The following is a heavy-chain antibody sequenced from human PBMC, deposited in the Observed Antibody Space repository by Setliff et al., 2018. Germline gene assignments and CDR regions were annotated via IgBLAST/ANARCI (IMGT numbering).Heavy chain of an antibody. V-gene: IGHV4-61*10. D-gene: IGHD3-10*01. CDR2: INRRGST. Sequence: PSETLSLTCTVSGGSVNSGYDNWNWLRQPAGKGLEWIGHINRRGSTNFTPSLKSRVTISLDTSKNQFSLKLSSVTAADTAVYYCARDRTYYGSGTYTRWFDYWGQGTLVTVSS. CDR3: ARDRTYYGSGTYTRWFDY. CDR1: GGSVNSGYDN. J-gene: IGHJ4*02.